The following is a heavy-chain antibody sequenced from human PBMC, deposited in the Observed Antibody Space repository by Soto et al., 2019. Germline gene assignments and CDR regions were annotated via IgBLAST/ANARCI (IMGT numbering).Heavy chain of an antibody. J-gene: IGHJ4*02. CDR1: GYTFTDYH. D-gene: IGHD3-10*01. Sequence: ASVKVSCKASGYTFTDYHMHWVRQAPGQGLEWVGWINPNSGSTKYAQKFQGRVTMTRDTSISTGYMELSRLRSDDTAVYYCARESMGYWGQGTLVTVSS. CDR3: ARESMGY. V-gene: IGHV1-2*02. CDR2: INPNSGST.